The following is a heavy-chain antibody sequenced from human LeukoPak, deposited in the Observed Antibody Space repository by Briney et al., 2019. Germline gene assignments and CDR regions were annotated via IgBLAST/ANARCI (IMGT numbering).Heavy chain of an antibody. J-gene: IGHJ3*01. D-gene: IGHD3-22*01. Sequence: PVGSLRLSCAASAFTVSSNYMSWVRQAPGEGLEWVSVIYSGGSKYYADSVKGRFTIYRDNSKNTLYLQMNRLRAEDTAVYYCARDRHYYDSSGAFDVRGQGTMVTVSS. CDR1: AFTVSSNY. CDR2: IYSGGSK. V-gene: IGHV3-53*01. CDR3: ARDRHYYDSSGAFDV.